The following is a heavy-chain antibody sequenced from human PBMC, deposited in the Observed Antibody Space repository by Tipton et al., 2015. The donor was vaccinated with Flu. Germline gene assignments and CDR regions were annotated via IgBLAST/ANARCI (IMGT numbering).Heavy chain of an antibody. CDR3: ARDGYYDSSGYPYYYYYGMDA. CDR2: IYYSGST. CDR1: GGSISSSSYY. J-gene: IGHJ6*02. V-gene: IGHV4-39*07. Sequence: TLSLTCTVSGGSISSSSYYWGWIRQPPGKGLEWIGSIYYSGSTYYNPSLKSRVTISVVTSKNQFSLKLSSVTAADTAVYYCARDGYYDSSGYPYYYYYGMDAWGQGTTVTV. D-gene: IGHD3-22*01.